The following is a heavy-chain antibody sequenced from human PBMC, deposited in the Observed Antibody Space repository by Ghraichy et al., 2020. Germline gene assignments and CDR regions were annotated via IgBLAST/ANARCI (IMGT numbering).Heavy chain of an antibody. CDR3: ARDLSIAARGGEWGSEYYYYMDV. D-gene: IGHD6-6*01. CDR2: IYYSGST. Sequence: SETLSLTCTVSGGSISSYYWSWIRQPPGKGLEWIGYIYYSGSTNYNPSLKSRVTISVDTSKNQFSLKLSSVTAADTAVYYCARDLSIAARGGEWGSEYYYYMDVWGKGTTVTVSS. V-gene: IGHV4-59*01. J-gene: IGHJ6*03. CDR1: GGSISSYY.